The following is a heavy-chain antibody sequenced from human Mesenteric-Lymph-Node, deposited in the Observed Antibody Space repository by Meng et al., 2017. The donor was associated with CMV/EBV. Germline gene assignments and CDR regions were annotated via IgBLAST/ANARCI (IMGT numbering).Heavy chain of an antibody. CDR2: IIPILGIA. CDR3: AGGIAAAGSRWFDP. D-gene: IGHD6-13*01. Sequence: VKLVQSGAEVKKPGSSVKVPCKASGGTFSSYTISWVRQAPGQGLEWMGRIIPILGIANYAQKFQGRVTITADKSTSTAYMELSSLRSEDTAVYYCAGGIAAAGSRWFDPWGQGTLVTVSS. J-gene: IGHJ5*02. CDR1: GGTFSSYT. V-gene: IGHV1-69*02.